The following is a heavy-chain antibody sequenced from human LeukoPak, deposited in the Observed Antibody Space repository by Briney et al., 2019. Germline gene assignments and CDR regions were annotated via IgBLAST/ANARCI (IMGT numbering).Heavy chain of an antibody. J-gene: IGHJ6*03. CDR1: GGSFSSYY. V-gene: IGHV4-59*01. D-gene: IGHD3-10*01. CDR3: ARGGSLGSFYYYYIDV. Sequence: SETLSLTCTVSGGSFSSYYWSWIRQPPGKGLEWIGYIYYSGSTDYNPSLKSRVTISVETSKNQFSLNLRSVTAADTAVYYCARGGSLGSFYYYYIDVWGKGTTVTISS. CDR2: IYYSGST.